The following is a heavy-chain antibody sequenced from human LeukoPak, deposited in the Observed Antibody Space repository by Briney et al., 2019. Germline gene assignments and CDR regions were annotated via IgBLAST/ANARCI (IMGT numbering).Heavy chain of an antibody. CDR2: IYYSGNT. CDR1: GGPISSSSYL. CDR3: ARGRREYCTSTSCYYYFDY. D-gene: IGHD2-2*01. Sequence: WETLTLTCTVSGGPISSSSYLWGWIRQPPGKGLDWIGSIYYSGNTYYNPSLKSRVTMSVDTSKNQFSLLLRSVTAADTTVYYCARGRREYCTSTSCYYYFDYWGQGTLVTVSS. J-gene: IGHJ4*02. V-gene: IGHV4-39*01.